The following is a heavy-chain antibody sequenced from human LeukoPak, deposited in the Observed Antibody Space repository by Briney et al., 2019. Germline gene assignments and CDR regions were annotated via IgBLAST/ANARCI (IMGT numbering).Heavy chain of an antibody. CDR1: GYSFTSYW. CDR3: ARHMPNWFDP. V-gene: IGHV5-10-1*01. D-gene: IGHD2-2*01. J-gene: IGHJ5*02. Sequence: GESLKISCKGSGYSFTSYWIGWVRQMPGKGLEWMGRIDPSDSYTNYSPSFQGHVTISAHKSISTAYLQWSSLKASDTAMYYCARHMPNWFDPWGQGTLVTVSS. CDR2: IDPSDSYT.